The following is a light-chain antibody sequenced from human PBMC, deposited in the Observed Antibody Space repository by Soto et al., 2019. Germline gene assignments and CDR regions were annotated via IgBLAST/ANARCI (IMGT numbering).Light chain of an antibody. CDR2: EVR. J-gene: IGLJ1*01. CDR3: SSYTSSSTLV. Sequence: QSALTQPASVSGSPGQSVTISCTGTSSDVGGYDFVSWYQHYPGKAPKLMIYEVRNRPSGVSNRFSGSKSGDTASLTISGLQADDEAYYYCSSYTSSSTLVFGTGTKVTVL. V-gene: IGLV2-14*01. CDR1: SSDVGGYDF.